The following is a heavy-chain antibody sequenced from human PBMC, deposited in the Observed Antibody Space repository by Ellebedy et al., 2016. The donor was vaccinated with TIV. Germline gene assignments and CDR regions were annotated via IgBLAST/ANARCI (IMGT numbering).Heavy chain of an antibody. CDR3: TTSTRGYYGSGKIL. CDR2: IKSKTDGGTT. V-gene: IGHV3-15*07. CDR1: GFTFSNAW. D-gene: IGHD3-10*01. J-gene: IGHJ4*02. Sequence: GESLKISCAASGFTFSNAWMNWVRQAPGKGLEWVGRIKSKTDGGTTDYAAPVKGRFTSSRDDSKNTLYLQMNSLKTEDTAVYYCTTSTRGYYGSGKILWGQGTLVTVSS.